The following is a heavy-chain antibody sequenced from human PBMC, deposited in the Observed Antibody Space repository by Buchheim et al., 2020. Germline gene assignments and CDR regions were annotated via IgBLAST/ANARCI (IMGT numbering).Heavy chain of an antibody. J-gene: IGHJ4*02. D-gene: IGHD3-3*01. Sequence: QLQLQESGPGLVKPSETLSLTCTVSGGSISSSSYYWGWIRQPPGKGLEWIGSIYYSGSTYYSPSPKSRVTMEVDTSKNQFSLKVSSVTAADTAVYFCARDTYYDFWSGSNGTFDYWGQGTL. V-gene: IGHV4-39*07. CDR3: ARDTYYDFWSGSNGTFDY. CDR2: IYYSGST. CDR1: GGSISSSSYY.